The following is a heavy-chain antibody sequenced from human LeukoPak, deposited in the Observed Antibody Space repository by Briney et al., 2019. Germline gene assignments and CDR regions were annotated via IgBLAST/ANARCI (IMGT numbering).Heavy chain of an antibody. CDR1: GFIFSSYG. CDR3: AKDRHNWNPDQFEY. D-gene: IGHD1-20*01. J-gene: IGHJ4*02. V-gene: IGHV3-30*02. Sequence: GGSLRLSCAASGFIFSSYGMNWVRQAPGKGLEWVAFIRYDESNTFYADSVKGRFTISRDNSRKMLYLQMNSLRAEDTSVYYCAKDRHNWNPDQFEYWGQGTLVTVSS. CDR2: IRYDESNT.